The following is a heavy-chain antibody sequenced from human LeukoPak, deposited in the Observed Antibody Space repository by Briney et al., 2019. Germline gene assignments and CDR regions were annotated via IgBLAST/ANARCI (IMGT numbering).Heavy chain of an antibody. J-gene: IGHJ4*02. CDR1: GFTFSKSW. D-gene: IGHD3-3*01. CDR3: AKDDDGYY. Sequence: GRSLRLSCAASGFTFSKSWMSWVRQTPEKGLEWVANIREDGSAKYYVDSVKGRFTISRDNGKNSLYLQMNSLRAEDTAVYYCAKDDDGYYWGQGILVTVSS. V-gene: IGHV3-7*04. CDR2: IREDGSAK.